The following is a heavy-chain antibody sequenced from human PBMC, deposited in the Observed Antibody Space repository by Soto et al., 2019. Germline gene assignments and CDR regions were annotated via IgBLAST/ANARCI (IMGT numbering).Heavy chain of an antibody. D-gene: IGHD3-16*01. J-gene: IGHJ4*02. CDR1: GFTFSNYA. V-gene: IGHV3-23*01. CDR2: ISGSGGRS. Sequence: EVQLLDSGGGLVQPGGSLRLSCAASGFTFSNYAMTWVRQGPGKGLEWVSGISGSGGRSYYADSVKGRFTIPRDNSKSTLYLQMNSLRAGDTAVYYCAKAYFVWSSEQPYYFDYWGQGTLVTVSS. CDR3: AKAYFVWSSEQPYYFDY.